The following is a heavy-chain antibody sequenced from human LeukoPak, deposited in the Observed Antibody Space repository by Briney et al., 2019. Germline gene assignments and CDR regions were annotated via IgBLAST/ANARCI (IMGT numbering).Heavy chain of an antibody. CDR3: ARGSGWYPH. CDR2: ISYSGDT. CDR1: GGSVGSNY. J-gene: IGHJ1*01. Sequence: SETLSLTCSVSGGSVGSNYWSWVRQPPGKGLEWIGYISYSGDTKYNPSLKSRLSMSVDTSKNQCSLMLTSVTAADAAVYYCARGSGWYPHWGQGTLVTVSS. V-gene: IGHV4-59*02. D-gene: IGHD6-19*01.